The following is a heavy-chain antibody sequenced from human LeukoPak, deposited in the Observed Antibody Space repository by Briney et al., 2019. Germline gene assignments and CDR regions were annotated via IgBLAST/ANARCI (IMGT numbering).Heavy chain of an antibody. CDR1: GFTFSSYG. J-gene: IGHJ5*02. CDR2: ISGSGGST. CDR3: AKARDYYDILTGYYS. D-gene: IGHD3-9*01. Sequence: PGGSLRLSCAASGFTFSSYGMSWVRQAPGKGLEWVSAISGSGGSTYYADSVKGRFTISRDNSKNTLYLQMNSLSAEDTAVYYCAKARDYYDILTGYYSWGQGTLVTVSS. V-gene: IGHV3-23*01.